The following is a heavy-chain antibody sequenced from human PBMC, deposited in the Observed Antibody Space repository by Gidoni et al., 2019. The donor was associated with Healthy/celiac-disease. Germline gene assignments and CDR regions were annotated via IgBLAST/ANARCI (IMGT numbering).Heavy chain of an antibody. Sequence: QLQLQESGPGLVKPSETLTLTCTVSGGSISSSSYYWGWVRQPPGKGLEWIGSIYYSGSTYYNPSLKSRVTISVDTSKNQFSLKLSSVTAADTAVYYCARIQLDYFDYWGQGTLVTVSS. CDR3: ARIQLDYFDY. J-gene: IGHJ4*02. CDR2: IYYSGST. CDR1: GGSISSSSYY. V-gene: IGHV4-39*01. D-gene: IGHD5-18*01.